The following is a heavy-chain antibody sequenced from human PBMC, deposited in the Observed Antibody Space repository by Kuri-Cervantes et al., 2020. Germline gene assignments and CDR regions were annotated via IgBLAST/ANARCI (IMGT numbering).Heavy chain of an antibody. CDR2: ISSSSSTI. CDR1: GFTFSSYS. V-gene: IGHV3-48*02. Sequence: GGSLRLSCAASGFTFSSYSMNWVCQAPGKGLEWVSYISSSSSTIYYADSVKGRFTISRGNAKNSLYPQMNSLRDEDSAVYYCASLYSSSWRNWFDPWGQGTLVTVSS. J-gene: IGHJ5*02. D-gene: IGHD6-13*01. CDR3: ASLYSSSWRNWFDP.